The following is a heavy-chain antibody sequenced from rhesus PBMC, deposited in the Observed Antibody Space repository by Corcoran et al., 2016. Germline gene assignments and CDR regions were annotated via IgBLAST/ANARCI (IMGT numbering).Heavy chain of an antibody. CDR3: ATGGITGRAALDV. J-gene: IGHJ5-2*02. CDR2: VDPEDGEE. D-gene: IGHD1-26*01. Sequence: EVQLVQSGAAVKQPGAPVTTSSQASGDTLTDYYLHWGRPAPGKGLEWMGRVDPEDGEEIHGQKFQDRVAIPADTSTDTAYMELSSLRSEDTAVYYCATGGITGRAALDVWVRGVLVTVSS. CDR1: GDTLTDYY. V-gene: IGHV1-111*02.